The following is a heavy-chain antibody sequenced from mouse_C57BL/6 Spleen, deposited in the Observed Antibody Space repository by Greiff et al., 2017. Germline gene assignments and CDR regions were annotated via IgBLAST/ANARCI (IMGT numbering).Heavy chain of an antibody. J-gene: IGHJ2*01. CDR2: IYPGDGDT. D-gene: IGHD2-12*01. CDR3: ASEGTYYRGRNFDY. V-gene: IGHV1-80*01. Sequence: VQLQQSGAELVKPGASVKISCKASGYAFSSYWMNWVKQRPGKGLEWIGKIYPGDGDTNYNGKFKGKATLTADKSSSTAYMQLSSLTSEDSAVYFCASEGTYYRGRNFDYWGQGTTLTVSS. CDR1: GYAFSSYW.